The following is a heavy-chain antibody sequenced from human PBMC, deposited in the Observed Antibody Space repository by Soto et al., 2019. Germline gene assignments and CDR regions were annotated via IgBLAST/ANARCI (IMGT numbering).Heavy chain of an antibody. Sequence: PGESLKISCKGFGHSISSYWIGWVRQMPGKGLEWMGIIYDTRYSPSFEGQVTISADKSINTAYLQWSSLKASDSAICYCARLGSSFYMDYWGQGTLVTVS. J-gene: IGHJ4*02. CDR1: GHSISSYW. D-gene: IGHD6-13*01. CDR2: IYDT. V-gene: IGHV5-51*01. CDR3: ARLGSSFYMDY.